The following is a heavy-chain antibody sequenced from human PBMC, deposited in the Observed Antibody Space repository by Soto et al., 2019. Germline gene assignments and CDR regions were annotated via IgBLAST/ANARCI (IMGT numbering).Heavy chain of an antibody. D-gene: IGHD2-15*01. Sequence: QVQLVQSGAEVKKPGSSVKVSCKASGGTFSSYAISWVRQAPGQGLEWMGGIIPIFGTANYAQKFQGRVKITADESTSTAYMELSSLRSEDTAVYYCARGRRYCSGGSCYLYYYYYYGMDVWGQGTTVTVSS. J-gene: IGHJ6*02. V-gene: IGHV1-69*01. CDR3: ARGRRYCSGGSCYLYYYYYYGMDV. CDR2: IIPIFGTA. CDR1: GGTFSSYA.